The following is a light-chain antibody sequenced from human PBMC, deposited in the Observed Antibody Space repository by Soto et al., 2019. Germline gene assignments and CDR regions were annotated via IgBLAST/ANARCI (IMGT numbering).Light chain of an antibody. Sequence: QSALTQPASVSGSPGQSITISCTGTSSGVGSYNLVSWYQQYPGKAPKLMIYEGSKRPSGVSNRFSGSKSGNKASLTISGLQPEDDADYYCCSYAGSSTHVIFGGGTKLTVL. CDR3: CSYAGSSTHVI. J-gene: IGLJ2*01. CDR2: EGS. V-gene: IGLV2-23*01. CDR1: SSGVGSYNL.